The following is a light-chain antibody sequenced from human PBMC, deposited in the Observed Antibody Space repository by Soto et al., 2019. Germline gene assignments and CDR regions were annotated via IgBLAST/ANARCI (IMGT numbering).Light chain of an antibody. V-gene: IGKV3-11*01. CDR2: DVS. Sequence: EIVLTQSPATLSLSPGERATLSCRASQSVTSYLAWYQQKPGQAPRLLIYDVSNRASGIPARFSGSGSETDFTLTISGLEPEDCAGDYCQQRTYSITFGQGTRLEIK. CDR1: QSVTSY. J-gene: IGKJ5*01. CDR3: QQRTYSIT.